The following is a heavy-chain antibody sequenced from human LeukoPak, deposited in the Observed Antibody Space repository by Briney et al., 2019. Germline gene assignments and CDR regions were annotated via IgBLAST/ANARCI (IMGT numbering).Heavy chain of an antibody. CDR1: GGSINSYY. V-gene: IGHV4-4*07. J-gene: IGHJ6*03. D-gene: IGHD1-26*01. CDR3: AGIDSGSYSQPYNYYYYMDV. Sequence: SETLSLTCTVSGGSINSYYWSWIRQSAGKGLEWIGRIYTSGSTPDYSPSLKSRVTMSIDTSKNQFSLKLSSVTAADTAVYYCAGIDSGSYSQPYNYYYYMDVWGKGTTVTVSS. CDR2: IYTSGSTP.